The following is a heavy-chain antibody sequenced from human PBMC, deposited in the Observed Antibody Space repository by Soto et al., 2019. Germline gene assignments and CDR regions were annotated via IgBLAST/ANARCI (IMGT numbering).Heavy chain of an antibody. Sequence: GGSLRLSCAASGFTFSSYSMNWVRQAPGKGLEWVSSISSSSSYIFYADSVKGRFTISRDNAKNSLYLQMNSLRAEDTAVYYCARDSGYYDTATEWWGQGTLVTVSS. CDR3: ARDSGYYDTATEW. CDR1: GFTFSSYS. D-gene: IGHD3-22*01. V-gene: IGHV3-21*01. J-gene: IGHJ4*02. CDR2: ISSSSSYI.